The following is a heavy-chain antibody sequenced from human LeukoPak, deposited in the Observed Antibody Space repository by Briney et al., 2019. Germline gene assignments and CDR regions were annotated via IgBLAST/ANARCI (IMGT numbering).Heavy chain of an antibody. Sequence: KTGGSLRLSCAASGFTFSSYSMNWVRQAPGKGLEWVSSISSSSSYIYYADSVKGRFTISRDNAKNSLYPQMNSLRAEDTAVYYCARALYSSSLVEYNWFNPWGQGTLVTVSS. CDR2: ISSSSSYI. J-gene: IGHJ5*02. V-gene: IGHV3-21*01. CDR1: GFTFSSYS. D-gene: IGHD6-13*01. CDR3: ARALYSSSLVEYNWFNP.